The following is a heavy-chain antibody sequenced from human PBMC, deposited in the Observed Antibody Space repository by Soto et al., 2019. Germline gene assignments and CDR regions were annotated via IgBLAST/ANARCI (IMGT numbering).Heavy chain of an antibody. CDR2: ILPIFGTA. CDR3: AVCWELRYYCYGMDV. Sequence: QVQLVQSGAEVQKPGSSVKVSCKASGGTFSSYAISWVRQAPGQGLEWMGGILPIFGTANYAQKFQGRVTITADESTSTAYMELRSLRAEDTAVYYCAVCWELRYYCYGMDVWGQGTTVTVAS. V-gene: IGHV1-69*01. CDR1: GGTFSSYA. D-gene: IGHD3-10*01. J-gene: IGHJ6*02.